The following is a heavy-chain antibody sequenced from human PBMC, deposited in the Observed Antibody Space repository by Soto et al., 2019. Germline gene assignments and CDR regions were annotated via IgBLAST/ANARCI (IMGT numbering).Heavy chain of an antibody. Sequence: HPGGSLRLSCAASGFTFSSYAMHWVRQAPGKGLEYVSAISSNGGSTYYANSVKGRFTISRDNSKNTLYLQMGSLRAEDMAVYYCAREGSPYDILTGSYSFDYCGQGTLVTVSS. CDR3: AREGSPYDILTGSYSFDY. V-gene: IGHV3-64*01. CDR1: GFTFSSYA. J-gene: IGHJ4*02. CDR2: ISSNGGST. D-gene: IGHD3-9*01.